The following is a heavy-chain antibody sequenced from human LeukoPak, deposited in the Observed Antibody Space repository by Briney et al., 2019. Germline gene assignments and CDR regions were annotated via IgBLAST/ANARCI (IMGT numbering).Heavy chain of an antibody. CDR3: ARGRRYDFWSVFAFDI. CDR2: ISDTGRTI. Sequence: GGSLRLSCAASGFTFSDDYMSWIRQAPGKGLEWVSYISDTGRTIYYADSVKGRFTISRDNAKNSLYLQMNSLRAEDTAVYYCARGRRYDFWSVFAFDIWGQGTMVIVSS. D-gene: IGHD3-3*01. V-gene: IGHV3-11*04. J-gene: IGHJ3*02. CDR1: GFTFSDDY.